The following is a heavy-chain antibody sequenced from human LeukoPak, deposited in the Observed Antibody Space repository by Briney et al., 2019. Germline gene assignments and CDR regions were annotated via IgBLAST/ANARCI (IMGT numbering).Heavy chain of an antibody. CDR3: AREQSGDMDV. CDR2: IYYSGST. D-gene: IGHD3-10*01. Sequence: PSETLSLTCTVSGGSISSYYWSWLRQPPGKGLEWIGYIYYSGSTNYNPSLKSRVTISVDTSKNQFSLKLSSVTAADTAVYYCAREQSGDMDVWGKGTTVTVSS. J-gene: IGHJ6*03. V-gene: IGHV4-59*01. CDR1: GGSISSYY.